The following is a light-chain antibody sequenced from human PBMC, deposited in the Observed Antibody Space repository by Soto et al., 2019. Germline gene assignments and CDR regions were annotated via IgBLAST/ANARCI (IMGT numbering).Light chain of an antibody. CDR2: EVS. V-gene: IGLV2-23*02. CDR3: CSYAGSSTYV. Sequence: QSVLSQPASGSGSPGQPITISCTGTSSDVGSYNLVSWYQQHPGKAPKLMIYEVSKRPSGVSNRFSGSKSGNTASLTISGLQAEDEADYYCCSYAGSSTYVFGTGTKVTVL. CDR1: SSDVGSYNL. J-gene: IGLJ1*01.